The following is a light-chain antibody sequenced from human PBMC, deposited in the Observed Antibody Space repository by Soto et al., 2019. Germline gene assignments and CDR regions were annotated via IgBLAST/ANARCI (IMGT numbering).Light chain of an antibody. CDR2: GAS. Sequence: EIVLTQSPGTLSLSPGERATLSCRASQSVSSAYLAWYQHKPGQAPRLLIYGASNRATGIPDRFSGSGSGTVFTLTISRLEPEDFAVYYCQQYSNSPPYTFGKGTKLEIK. J-gene: IGKJ2*01. V-gene: IGKV3-20*01. CDR1: QSVSSAY. CDR3: QQYSNSPPYT.